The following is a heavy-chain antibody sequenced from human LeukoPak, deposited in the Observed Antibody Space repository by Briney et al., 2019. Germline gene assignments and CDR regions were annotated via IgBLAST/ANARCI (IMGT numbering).Heavy chain of an antibody. J-gene: IGHJ3*01. D-gene: IGHD3/OR15-3a*01. CDR1: GFTFSNYP. Sequence: GGSLRLSCAASGFTFSNYPMHWVRQAPGKGLEWVAVISYDGSNKYYADSVKGRFIISRDNSKNTVYLQMGSLRPEDMGVYYCARAFRPASDPHDFYDFWGRGTTVTVSS. V-gene: IGHV3-30*14. CDR3: ARAFRPASDPHDFYDF. CDR2: ISYDGSNK.